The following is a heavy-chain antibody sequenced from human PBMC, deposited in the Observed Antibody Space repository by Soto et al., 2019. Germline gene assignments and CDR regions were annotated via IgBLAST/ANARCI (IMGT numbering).Heavy chain of an antibody. J-gene: IGHJ5*02. CDR1: GFIFKDFA. V-gene: IGHV3-23*01. CDR3: TKGDSSGYFDPSAGYSTPDH. CDR2: ITTSHDIT. D-gene: IGHD2-15*01. Sequence: EVQLFESGGGLVEPAESLRLSCAASGFIFKDFAMRWVRQAPGKGLEWVSTITTSHDITYSADSVRGRVTISRDNSANTLFLQMGILKGDDTATYYCTKGDSSGYFDPSAGYSTPDHWGQGTLVTVSS.